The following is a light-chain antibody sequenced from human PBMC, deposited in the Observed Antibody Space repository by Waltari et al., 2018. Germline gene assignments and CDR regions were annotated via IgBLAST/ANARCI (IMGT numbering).Light chain of an antibody. CDR3: QQYYSTPYT. V-gene: IGKV4-1*01. CDR2: WAS. CDR1: QSVLSSSNNKNN. Sequence: DIVMTQSPDSLAVSLGERSTINCRSGQSVLSSSNNKNNLAWYQQKLGQPPKLLIYWASTREDGVPDRFNGSGSGTDFTLTISSLQAEDVAVYYCQQYYSTPYTFGQGTKLEIK. J-gene: IGKJ2*01.